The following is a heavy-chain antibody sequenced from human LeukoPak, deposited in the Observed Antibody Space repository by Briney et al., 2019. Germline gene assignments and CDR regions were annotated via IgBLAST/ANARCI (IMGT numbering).Heavy chain of an antibody. Sequence: PGGSLILSCAASGITFSSHAMSWVRQAPGKGLEWVSLISGSGGHTYYGDSVKGRFTISRDISTNRLYLQMNSLRPEDTAVYYCAKGGAATMRDGYNYYYYYMEVWGRGTTVTVSS. J-gene: IGHJ6*03. V-gene: IGHV3-23*01. CDR2: ISGSGGHT. CDR1: GITFSSHA. D-gene: IGHD5-24*01. CDR3: AKGGAATMRDGYNYYYYYMEV.